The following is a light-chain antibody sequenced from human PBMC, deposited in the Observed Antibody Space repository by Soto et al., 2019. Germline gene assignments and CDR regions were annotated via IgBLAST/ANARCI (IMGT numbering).Light chain of an antibody. Sequence: QSVLTQPASVSGSPGQSITISCTGTNSDVGAYNYVSWYQQHPGKAPKLMIYDVSDRPSGVSNRFSGSKSGNTASLTISGLQAEDEADYYCSSHTTSSTLVFGGGTKVTVL. CDR3: SSHTTSSTLV. V-gene: IGLV2-14*01. CDR2: DVS. CDR1: NSDVGAYNY. J-gene: IGLJ2*01.